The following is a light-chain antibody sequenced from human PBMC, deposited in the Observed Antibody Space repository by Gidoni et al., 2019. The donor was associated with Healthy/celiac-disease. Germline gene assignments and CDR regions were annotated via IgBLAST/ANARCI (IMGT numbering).Light chain of an antibody. V-gene: IGLV3-1*01. Sequence: SYELTQPPSVSVSPGQPASITCSGDNLGDKYACWSQQKPGQSPVLVIYQDSKRPSGIPERFSGSNSGNTATLTISGTQAIDEADYYCQAWDSSTVVFGGGTKLTVL. CDR1: NLGDKY. CDR3: QAWDSSTVV. J-gene: IGLJ2*01. CDR2: QDS.